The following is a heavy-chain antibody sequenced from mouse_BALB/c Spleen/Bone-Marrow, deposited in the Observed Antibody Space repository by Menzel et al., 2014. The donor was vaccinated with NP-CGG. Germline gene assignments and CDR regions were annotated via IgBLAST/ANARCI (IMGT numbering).Heavy chain of an antibody. CDR1: GFTFSSYA. Sequence: DVQLVESGGGLVKPGGSLKLSCAASGFTFSSYAMSWVRQTPEKRLEWVASISSGGSTHYPDSVKGRFTISRDNARNILYLQMSSLRSEDTAMYYCAREEYGQKVYAMDYWGQGTSVTVSS. V-gene: IGHV5-6-5*01. J-gene: IGHJ4*01. CDR3: AREEYGQKVYAMDY. D-gene: IGHD2-10*02. CDR2: ISSGGST.